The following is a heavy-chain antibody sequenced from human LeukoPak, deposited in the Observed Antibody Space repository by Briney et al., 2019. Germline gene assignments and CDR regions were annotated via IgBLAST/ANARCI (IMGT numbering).Heavy chain of an antibody. V-gene: IGHV3-23*01. CDR1: GFTFSTNA. J-gene: IGHJ4*02. CDR3: AKGHDSKAPYGSGSSLDY. D-gene: IGHD3-10*01. Sequence: GGSLRLSCAASGFTFSTNAMSWVRQAPGKGLEWVSAISGNGGSTYYADSVKGRFTISRDNSKNTLYLQMNSLRAEDTAVYYCAKGHDSKAPYGSGSSLDYWGQGTLVTVSS. CDR2: ISGNGGST.